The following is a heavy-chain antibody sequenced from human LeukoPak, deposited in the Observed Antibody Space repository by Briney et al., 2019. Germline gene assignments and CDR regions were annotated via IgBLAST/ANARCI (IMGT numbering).Heavy chain of an antibody. D-gene: IGHD6-13*01. CDR2: INPSGGST. Sequence: GASVKVSCKASGYTFTSYYMHWVRQAPGQGLEWTGIINPSGGSTSYAQKFQGRVTMTRDTSTSTVYMELSSLRSEDTAVYYCASGSGSSWSYYYYYGMDVWGQGTTVTVSS. V-gene: IGHV1-46*01. J-gene: IGHJ6*02. CDR1: GYTFTSYY. CDR3: ASGSGSSWSYYYYYGMDV.